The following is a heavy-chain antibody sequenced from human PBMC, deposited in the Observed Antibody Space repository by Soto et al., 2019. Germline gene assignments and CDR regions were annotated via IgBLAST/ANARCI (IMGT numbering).Heavy chain of an antibody. D-gene: IGHD2-2*01. J-gene: IGHJ5*02. CDR1: GGSISSYY. CDR3: ARGRYCSSTSCRFDP. CDR2: IYYSGST. V-gene: IGHV4-59*01. Sequence: QVQLQESGPGLVKPSETLSLTCTVSGGSISSYYWSWIRQPPGKGLEWIGYIYYSGSTNYNPSLTSRVTISVDTSKNQFSLKLSSVTAADTAVYYCARGRYCSSTSCRFDPWGQGTLVTVSS.